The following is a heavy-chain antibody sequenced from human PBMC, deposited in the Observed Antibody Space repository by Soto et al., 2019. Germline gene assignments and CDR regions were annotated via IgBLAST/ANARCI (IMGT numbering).Heavy chain of an antibody. D-gene: IGHD2-15*01. V-gene: IGHV4-59*08. J-gene: IGHJ6*02. CDR1: GGSINRNY. CDR2: ISYRGNT. Sequence: SETLALTCTVSGGSINRNYWSWIRQSPGKGLEWIGYISYRGNTKYNPSLKSLVTISVDMSKNQFFLRLNSVTVADTAVYYCAVGYCSGGSCYSYYYGMDVWGQGTTVTVSS. CDR3: AVGYCSGGSCYSYYYGMDV.